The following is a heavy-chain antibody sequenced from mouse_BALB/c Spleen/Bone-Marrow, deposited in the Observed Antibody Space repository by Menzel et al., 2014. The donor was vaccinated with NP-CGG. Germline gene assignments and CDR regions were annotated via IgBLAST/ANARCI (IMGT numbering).Heavy chain of an antibody. CDR1: GFTFSDYG. D-gene: IGHD2-3*01. V-gene: IGHV5-15*02. CDR3: ARDIDGYYDYAMDY. J-gene: IGHJ4*01. CDR2: ISNLAYSI. Sequence: EVKVVESGGGLVQPGGPRKLSCAASGFTFSDYGMAWVRQAPGKGPEWVAFISNLAYSIYHADTVTGRFTISRENAKNTLYLEMSSLRSEDTAMYYCARDIDGYYDYAMDYWGQGTSVTVSS.